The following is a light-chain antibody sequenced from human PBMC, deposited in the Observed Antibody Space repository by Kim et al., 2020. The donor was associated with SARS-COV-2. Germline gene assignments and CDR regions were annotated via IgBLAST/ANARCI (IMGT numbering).Light chain of an antibody. Sequence: QSALTQPASVSGSPGQSITISCTGTSSDLGDYNYVSWYQQHPGNAPQLIISDVTKRPSGVSNRFSGSKSAYTASLTISGLQPEDEAYYYCSSYTSSSTLFGGGTQLTVL. CDR3: SSYTSSSTL. V-gene: IGLV2-14*03. CDR2: DVT. CDR1: SSDLGDYNY. J-gene: IGLJ2*01.